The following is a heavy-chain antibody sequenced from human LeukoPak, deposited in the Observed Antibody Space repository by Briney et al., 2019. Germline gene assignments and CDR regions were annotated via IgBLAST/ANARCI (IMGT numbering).Heavy chain of an antibody. D-gene: IGHD6-13*01. CDR3: ARDCSSSWVVTYYYYYMDV. J-gene: IGHJ6*03. CDR1: GFTFSSYS. V-gene: IGHV3-21*01. Sequence: GGSLRLSCVASGFTFSSYSMNWVRQAPGKGLEWVSSITRSSYIYYADSVKGRFTISRDNAKNSLYLQMNSLRAEDTAVYYCARDCSSSWVVTYYYYYMDVWGKGTTVTVSS. CDR2: ITRSSYI.